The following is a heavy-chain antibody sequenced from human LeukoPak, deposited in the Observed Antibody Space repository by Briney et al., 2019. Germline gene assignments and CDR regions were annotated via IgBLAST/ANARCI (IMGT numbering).Heavy chain of an antibody. V-gene: IGHV3-23*01. CDR2: IGGAGVST. CDR3: AKEGGRNGWPIDF. D-gene: IGHD5-24*01. J-gene: IGHJ4*02. CDR1: GFTFSGYA. Sequence: GGSLRLSCAASGFTFSGYAMSWVRQAPGKGLEWVSAIGGAGVSTYYADSVKGRFTISRDNSKNMMYLQMNSLRGEDTAAYYCAKEGGRNGWPIDFWGQGTLVTVSS.